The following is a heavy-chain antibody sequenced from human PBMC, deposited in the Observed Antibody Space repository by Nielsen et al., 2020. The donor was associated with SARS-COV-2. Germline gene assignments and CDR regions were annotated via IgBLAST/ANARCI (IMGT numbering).Heavy chain of an antibody. CDR1: GFTFSSYG. Sequence: GESLKISCAASGFTFSSYGMTWVRQAPGKGLEWVSAISGYDGSTYYADSVKGRFTIFSDNSKNTLYLQMNSLRAADTAVYYCAKGLPDRQTKTPFDYWGQGTLVTVSS. D-gene: IGHD1/OR15-1a*01. CDR3: AKGLPDRQTKTPFDY. CDR2: ISGYDGST. J-gene: IGHJ4*02. V-gene: IGHV3-23*01.